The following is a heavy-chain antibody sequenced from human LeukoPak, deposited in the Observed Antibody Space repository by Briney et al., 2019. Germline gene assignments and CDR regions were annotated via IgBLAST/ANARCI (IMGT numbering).Heavy chain of an antibody. CDR1: GFTFSSYD. CDR2: IGTAGDT. D-gene: IGHD6-13*01. J-gene: IGHJ4*02. V-gene: IGHV3-13*01. Sequence: PGGSLRLSCAASGFTFSSYDMHWVRQATGKGLEWVSAIGTAGDTHYPGSVKGRFTISRENAKNSLYLQMNSLRAEDTAVYYCARVGIAAAVDYWGQGTLVTVSS. CDR3: ARVGIAAAVDY.